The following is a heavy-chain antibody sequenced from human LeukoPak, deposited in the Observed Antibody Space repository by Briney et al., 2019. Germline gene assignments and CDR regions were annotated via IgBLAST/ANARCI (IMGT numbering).Heavy chain of an antibody. Sequence: GGSLRLSCAASGFTFSSYSMNWVRQAPGKGLEWVSSISSRSSYIYYADSVKGRFTISRDNAKNSLYLQMNSLRAEDTAVYYCARDRYSSSWYSIYYYGMDVWGQGTTVTVSS. CDR2: ISSRSSYI. D-gene: IGHD6-13*01. CDR3: ARDRYSSSWYSIYYYGMDV. J-gene: IGHJ6*02. V-gene: IGHV3-21*01. CDR1: GFTFSSYS.